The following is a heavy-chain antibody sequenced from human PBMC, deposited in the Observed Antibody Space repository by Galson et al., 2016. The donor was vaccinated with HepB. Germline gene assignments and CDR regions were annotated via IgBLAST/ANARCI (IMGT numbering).Heavy chain of an antibody. Sequence: SLRLSCAASGFSVSSNYMSWVRQTPGKGLEWVSVIHIGGSTYYGDSVKGRVTISRDNSKNTVYLQMNSLRAEDTAVYFCVRDTWKWGYNYASDASDFWGRVTMVTVSS. D-gene: IGHD5-18*01. V-gene: IGHV3-53*01. CDR1: GFSVSSNY. CDR2: IHIGGST. J-gene: IGHJ3*01. CDR3: VRDTWKWGYNYASDASDF.